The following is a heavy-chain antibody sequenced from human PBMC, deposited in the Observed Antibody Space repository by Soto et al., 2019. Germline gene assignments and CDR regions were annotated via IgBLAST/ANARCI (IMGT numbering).Heavy chain of an antibody. CDR3: TRGPHYDGWTSYFPYFFDS. CDR1: AFTFSSYG. V-gene: IGHV3-30*03. Sequence: QVQLVESGGGVVQPGTSLRLSCVASAFTFSSYGMYWVRQAPGKGLEWVALISYDGINKYYADSMKGRFTVSRDNSKNTLYLQINSLRHDDRAIYYCTRGPHYDGWTSYFPYFFDSWGQGTLVTVSS. CDR2: ISYDGINK. J-gene: IGHJ4*02. D-gene: IGHD3-3*01.